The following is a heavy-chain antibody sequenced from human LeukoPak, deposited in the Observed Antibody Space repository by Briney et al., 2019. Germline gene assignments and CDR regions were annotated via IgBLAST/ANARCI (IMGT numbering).Heavy chain of an antibody. D-gene: IGHD3-22*01. Sequence: ASVKVSCKASGYTFTSYGISWVRQAPGQGLEWMGWISTYNGNTNYAQNLQGRITMTTDTSTSTAYMELRSLRSDDTAVYYCARDPYYYDSSGYQTNWGQGTLVTVSS. CDR1: GYTFTSYG. J-gene: IGHJ4*02. CDR2: ISTYNGNT. CDR3: ARDPYYYDSSGYQTN. V-gene: IGHV1-18*01.